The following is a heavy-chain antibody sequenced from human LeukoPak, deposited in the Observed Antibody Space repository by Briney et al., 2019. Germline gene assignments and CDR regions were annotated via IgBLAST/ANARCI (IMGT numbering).Heavy chain of an antibody. CDR2: ISSSSSNI. CDR3: ARGSTHGEHGN. Sequence: GGSLRLSCAASGFTFSSYSMNWVRQAPGKGLEWVSSISSSSSNIYYADSVKGRFTISRDNAKNSLYLQMNSLRAEDTAVYYCARGSTHGEHGNWGQGTLVTVSS. CDR1: GFTFSSYS. V-gene: IGHV3-21*01. J-gene: IGHJ4*02. D-gene: IGHD4-17*01.